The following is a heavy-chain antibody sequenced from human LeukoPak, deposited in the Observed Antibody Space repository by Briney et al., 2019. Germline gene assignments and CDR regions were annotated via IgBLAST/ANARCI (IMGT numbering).Heavy chain of an antibody. J-gene: IGHJ4*02. CDR1: GFTFSSYW. CDR3: ARDKVVGATVFDY. CDR2: IKQDGGEK. Sequence: GGSLRLSCAASGFTFSSYWMGWVRQAPGKGLEWVANIKQDGGEKYYVDSVKGRFTISRDNAKASLYLQMNSLRAEDTAVYYCARDKVVGATVFDYWGQGTLVTVSS. D-gene: IGHD1-26*01. V-gene: IGHV3-7*01.